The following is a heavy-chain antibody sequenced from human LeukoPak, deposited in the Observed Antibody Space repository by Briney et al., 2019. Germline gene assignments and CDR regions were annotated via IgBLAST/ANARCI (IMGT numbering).Heavy chain of an antibody. Sequence: SETLSLTCTVSGGSISSYYWSWIRQPPGKGLEWIGYIYYSGSTNYNPSLKSRVTISVDTSKNQFSLKLSSVTAADTAVYYCARAYYDYVWGKNWFDPWGQETLVTVSS. CDR1: GGSISSYY. CDR2: IYYSGST. CDR3: ARAYYDYVWGKNWFDP. J-gene: IGHJ5*02. D-gene: IGHD3-16*01. V-gene: IGHV4-59*01.